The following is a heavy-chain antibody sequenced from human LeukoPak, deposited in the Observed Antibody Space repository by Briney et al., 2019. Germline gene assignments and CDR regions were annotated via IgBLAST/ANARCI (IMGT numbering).Heavy chain of an antibody. Sequence: GSLSLSCTASGFTFGDYAMSWVRQAPGKGLEWVGFIRSKAYGGTTEYAASVKGRFTISRDDSKSIAYLQMNSLKTEDTAVYYCTRDSRYYYGSGSYPSDYWGQGTLVTVSS. CDR2: IRSKAYGGTT. CDR1: GFTFGDYA. CDR3: TRDSRYYYGSGSYPSDY. D-gene: IGHD3-10*01. J-gene: IGHJ4*02. V-gene: IGHV3-49*04.